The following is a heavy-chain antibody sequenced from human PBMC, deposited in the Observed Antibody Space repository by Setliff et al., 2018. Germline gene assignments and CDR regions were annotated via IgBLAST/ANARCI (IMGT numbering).Heavy chain of an antibody. CDR2: ISSSSSTI. D-gene: IGHD3-3*01. Sequence: LRLSCAASGFTFSSYSMNWVRQAPGKGLEWVSDISSSSSTIYYADSVKGRFTISRDKAQNSLYLQMNSPRAEDTAVYYCARSYNFWSGPALDVWGKGTTVTVSS. CDR1: GFTFSSYS. V-gene: IGHV3-48*01. CDR3: ARSYNFWSGPALDV. J-gene: IGHJ6*04.